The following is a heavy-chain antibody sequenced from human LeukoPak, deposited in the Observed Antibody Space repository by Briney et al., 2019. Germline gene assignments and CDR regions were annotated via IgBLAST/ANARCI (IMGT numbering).Heavy chain of an antibody. J-gene: IGHJ4*02. V-gene: IGHV3-7*01. D-gene: IGHD1-14*01. CDR3: ARSNQADDY. CDR1: GFTFSNFW. Sequence: GGSLRLSCAASGFTFSNFWMTWVRQAPGKGLEWVANIKDDGSEKNYVDSVEGRFTISRDNAKNLLYLQMNGLRAGDTAVYYCARSNQADDYWGQGTLVTVSS. CDR2: IKDDGSEK.